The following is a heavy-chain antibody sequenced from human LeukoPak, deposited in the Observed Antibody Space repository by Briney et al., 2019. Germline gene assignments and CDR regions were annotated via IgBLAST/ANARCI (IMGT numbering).Heavy chain of an antibody. CDR1: GFTFSSYA. D-gene: IGHD3-3*01. V-gene: IGHV3-23*01. Sequence: GGSLRLSCAASGFTFSSYAMSWVRQAPGKGLEWVSPISGSGGSTYYADSVKGRFTISRDNSKNTLYLQMNSLRAEDTAVYYCAKDLAARYYDFWSGYYGTDDAFDIWGQGTMVTVSS. CDR2: ISGSGGST. J-gene: IGHJ3*02. CDR3: AKDLAARYYDFWSGYYGTDDAFDI.